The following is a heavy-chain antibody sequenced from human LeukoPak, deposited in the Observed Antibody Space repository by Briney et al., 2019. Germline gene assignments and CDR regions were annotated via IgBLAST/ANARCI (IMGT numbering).Heavy chain of an antibody. CDR3: ALVVVPAAEYYYYYMDV. D-gene: IGHD2-2*01. CDR2: IIPILGIA. Sequence: ASVKVSCKASGGTFSSYAISWVRQAPGQGLEWVGRIIPILGIANYAQKFQGRVTITADKSTSTAYMEPSSLRSEDTAVYYCALVVVPAAEYYYYYMDVWGKGTTVTVSS. J-gene: IGHJ6*03. V-gene: IGHV1-69*04. CDR1: GGTFSSYA.